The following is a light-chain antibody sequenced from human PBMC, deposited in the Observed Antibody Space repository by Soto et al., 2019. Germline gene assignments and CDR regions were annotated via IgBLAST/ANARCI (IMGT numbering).Light chain of an antibody. CDR3: QQAASFPIT. CDR1: QGITNR. V-gene: IGKV1-5*01. Sequence: DIQMTQSPSTLSAFIGDRFTITCRASQGITNRLAWYQQKPGKPPKVLIYDASSLESGVPSRFSGSGSGTEFTLTISSLQPDDFATYHCQQAASFPITFGQGTRLEI. CDR2: DAS. J-gene: IGKJ5*01.